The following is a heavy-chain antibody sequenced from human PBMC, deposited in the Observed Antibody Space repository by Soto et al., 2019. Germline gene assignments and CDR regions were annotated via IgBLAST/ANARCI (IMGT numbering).Heavy chain of an antibody. CDR1: GGSITSKW. CDR3: ARHIAVSGTRGFDH. CDR2: IFHTGSA. Sequence: QVQLQESGPGLMKPSGTLSLTCAVSGGSITSKWWSGVRQPPGKGLEWIAEIFHTGSANYNPSLMGRLTISMDKSRNHLSLNLNSVTAADTAVYYCARHIAVSGTRGFDHWGQGTLVTVSS. V-gene: IGHV4-4*02. D-gene: IGHD2-21*01. J-gene: IGHJ4*02.